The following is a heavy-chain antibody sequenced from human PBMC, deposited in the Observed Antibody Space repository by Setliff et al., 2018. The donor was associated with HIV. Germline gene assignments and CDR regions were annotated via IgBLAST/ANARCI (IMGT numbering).Heavy chain of an antibody. CDR1: GGSISAYF. CDR2: IYSGGST. CDR3: ARDLPDLTGRSLDP. D-gene: IGHD7-27*01. J-gene: IGHJ5*02. V-gene: IGHV4-4*07. Sequence: SDTLSLTCTVSGGSISAYFWTWIRPPAGKGLEWIGRIYSGGSTNYNPSLNSRVTMSVDTSKNQFSLKLNSVTAADTAVYYCARDLPDLTGRSLDPWGQGTLVTVSS.